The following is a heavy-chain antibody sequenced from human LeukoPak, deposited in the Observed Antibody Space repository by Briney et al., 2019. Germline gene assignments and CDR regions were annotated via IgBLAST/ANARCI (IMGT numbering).Heavy chain of an antibody. D-gene: IGHD1-26*01. J-gene: IGHJ4*02. CDR1: GGSISRTNW. CDR3: SRESGAFSPFGY. Sequence: SGTLSLTCDVSGGSISRTNWWSWFRHSPGQGLEWIGEISLSGRTNYNPSLQSRVTMSLDESKYQLSLDLGSVTAADTAVYYCSRESGAFSPFGYWGQGTLVTVHS. CDR2: ISLSGRT. V-gene: IGHV4-4*02.